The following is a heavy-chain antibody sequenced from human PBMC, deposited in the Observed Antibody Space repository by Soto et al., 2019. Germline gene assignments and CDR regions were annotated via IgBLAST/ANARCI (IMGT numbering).Heavy chain of an antibody. D-gene: IGHD3-22*01. Sequence: PVGSLILSCVASEFTFSKYWMHWVRQAPGKGLVWVSRINMDGTKTAYADSVKGRFTVSRDNANNTLYLQMNSLGVEDTAVYYCARDYYYDSRSSSVNWFDPWGQGTLVTVSS. CDR3: ARDYYYDSRSSSVNWFDP. V-gene: IGHV3-74*01. J-gene: IGHJ5*02. CDR1: EFTFSKYW. CDR2: INMDGTKT.